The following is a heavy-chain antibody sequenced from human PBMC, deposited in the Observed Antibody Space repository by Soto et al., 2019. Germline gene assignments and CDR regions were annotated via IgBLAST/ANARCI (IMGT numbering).Heavy chain of an antibody. J-gene: IGHJ3*02. CDR1: SGSISSSSYY. CDR3: ARHRGRPYFHDAFDS. Sequence: SETLSLTCTVSSGSISSSSYYWGWIRQPPGKGLEWIGSIYYSGSTYYNPSLKSRVTISVDTSKNQFSLKLSSVTAADTAVYYCARHRGRPYFHDAFDSWGQGTMVTVSS. V-gene: IGHV4-39*01. CDR2: IYYSGST. D-gene: IGHD1-26*01.